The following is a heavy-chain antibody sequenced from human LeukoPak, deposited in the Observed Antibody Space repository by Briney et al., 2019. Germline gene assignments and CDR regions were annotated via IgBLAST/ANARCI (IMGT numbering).Heavy chain of an antibody. V-gene: IGHV1-46*01. D-gene: IGHD3-9*01. CDR2: INPSGGST. CDR1: GYTFTSYY. Sequence: ASVKVSCKASGYTFTSYYMHWVRQAPGQGLEWMGIINPSGGSTSYAQKFQGRVTMTRDTSTSTVYMELSSLRSEDTAVYYCARGRRTYYDIFTGYFTYWGQGTLVTVSS. CDR3: ARGRRTYYDIFTGYFTY. J-gene: IGHJ4*02.